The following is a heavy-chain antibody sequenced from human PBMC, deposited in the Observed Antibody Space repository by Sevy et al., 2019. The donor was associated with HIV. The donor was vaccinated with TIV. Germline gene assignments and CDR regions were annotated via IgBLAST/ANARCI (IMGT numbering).Heavy chain of an antibody. J-gene: IGHJ4*02. CDR3: AREDIGGRHFDH. CDR2: INPEGTTT. Sequence: GGSLRLSCAASGFTLSNYWMHWVRQAPGKGLVWVSRINPEGTTTSYEDSVKGRFTISRDNAKNTLYLQMNSLRAEDTAVYYCAREDIGGRHFDHWGQGTLVTVSS. V-gene: IGHV3-74*01. CDR1: GFTLSNYW. D-gene: IGHD6-6*01.